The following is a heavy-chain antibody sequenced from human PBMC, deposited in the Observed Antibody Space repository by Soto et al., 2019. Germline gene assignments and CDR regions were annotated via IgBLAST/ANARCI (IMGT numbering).Heavy chain of an antibody. CDR2: IIPMFSTP. Sequence: SVKVSCKAYGGNFRSEAISWVRQAPGHGLEWMGRIIPMFSTPHYAQKFQGRVTIIADESTTTVNMEMRGLTYEDTAVYYCARAQFSDILTADDYGMDVWGQGTSVTV. D-gene: IGHD3-9*01. CDR3: ARAQFSDILTADDYGMDV. CDR1: GGNFRSEA. J-gene: IGHJ6*02. V-gene: IGHV1-69*13.